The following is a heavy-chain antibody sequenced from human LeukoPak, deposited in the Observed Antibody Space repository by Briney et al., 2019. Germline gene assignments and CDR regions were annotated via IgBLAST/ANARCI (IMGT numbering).Heavy chain of an antibody. CDR1: GDSISTYY. CDR2: IYSFGDT. Sequence: SETLSLTCTVSGDSISTYYWNWIRQPAGKGLECIGRIYSFGDTNYNPSLKSRVTLSVDTSRNQFYLKLTSVTAPDTAVYYCARVDNAPGANYYYMDVWGKGTTVTISS. D-gene: IGHD2-8*02. CDR3: ARVDNAPGANYYYMDV. V-gene: IGHV4-4*07. J-gene: IGHJ6*03.